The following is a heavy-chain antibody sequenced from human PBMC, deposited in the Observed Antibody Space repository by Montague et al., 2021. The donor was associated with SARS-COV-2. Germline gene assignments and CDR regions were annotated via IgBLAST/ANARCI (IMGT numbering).Heavy chain of an antibody. D-gene: IGHD6-13*01. V-gene: IGHV4-39*01. Sequence: SETLSLTCSVSGGSFSSGDSYWGWLRQAPGKGLEWIGYLHYAGSAYYNPSLRIRVTISADTSKNQFSLKLNSVTAADTAVYYCVSTYNGNWYYFDYWGQGTLVTGSS. J-gene: IGHJ4*02. CDR2: LHYAGSA. CDR3: VSTYNGNWYYFDY. CDR1: GGSFSSGDSY.